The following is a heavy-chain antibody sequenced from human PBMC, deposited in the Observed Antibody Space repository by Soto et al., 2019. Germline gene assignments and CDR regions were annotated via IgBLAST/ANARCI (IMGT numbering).Heavy chain of an antibody. D-gene: IGHD3-22*01. CDR1: GGSISTAYYY. Sequence: SETLSLTCTVSGGSISTAYYYWSWIRQHPGKGLEWIGYIYYSGSTYYNPSLKSRLSMSVDTSKNQFSLKLSSVTAADTAVYYCARGQGYYYDNRVSSSFDYWGQGTLVTVSS. CDR2: IYYSGST. J-gene: IGHJ4*02. V-gene: IGHV4-31*03. CDR3: ARGQGYYYDNRVSSSFDY.